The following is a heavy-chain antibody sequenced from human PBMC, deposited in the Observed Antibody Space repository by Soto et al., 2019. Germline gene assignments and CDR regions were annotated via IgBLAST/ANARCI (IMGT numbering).Heavy chain of an antibody. CDR1: GYTFTSYY. CDR3: ARDPKDIVATSTYYYYGMDV. V-gene: IGHV1-46*01. Sequence: SVKVSCKASGYTFTSYYMHWVRLAPGQGLEWMGIINPSGGSTSYAQKFQGRVTMTRDTSTSTVYMELSSLRSEDTAVYYCARDPKDIVATSTYYYYGMDVWGQGTTVTVSS. J-gene: IGHJ6*02. CDR2: INPSGGST. D-gene: IGHD5-12*01.